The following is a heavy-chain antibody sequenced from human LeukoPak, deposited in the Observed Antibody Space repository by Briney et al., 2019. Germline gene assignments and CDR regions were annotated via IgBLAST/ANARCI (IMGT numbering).Heavy chain of an antibody. D-gene: IGHD1-26*01. CDR1: GGSFSGYY. CDR2: INHSGST. V-gene: IGHV4-34*01. Sequence: KPSETLSLTCAVYGGSFSGYYWSWIRQPPGKGLEWIGEINHSGSTNYNPSLKSRVTISVHTSKNQFSLKLSSVTAADTAVYYCARVRKWELLDYWGQGTLVTVSS. CDR3: ARVRKWELLDY. J-gene: IGHJ4*02.